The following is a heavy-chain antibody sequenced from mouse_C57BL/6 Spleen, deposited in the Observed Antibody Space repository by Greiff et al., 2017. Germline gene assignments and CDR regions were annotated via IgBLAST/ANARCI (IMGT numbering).Heavy chain of an antibody. J-gene: IGHJ1*03. D-gene: IGHD1-1*01. CDR2: ISSGSSTI. CDR3: ARPEGFITTDWYFDV. CDR1: GFTFSDYG. Sequence: EVQRVESGGGLVKPGGSLKLSCAASGFTFSDYGMHWVRQAPEKGLEWVAYISSGSSTIYYADTVKGRFTISRDNAKNTLFLQMTSLRSEDTAMYYCARPEGFITTDWYFDVWGTGTTVTVSS. V-gene: IGHV5-17*01.